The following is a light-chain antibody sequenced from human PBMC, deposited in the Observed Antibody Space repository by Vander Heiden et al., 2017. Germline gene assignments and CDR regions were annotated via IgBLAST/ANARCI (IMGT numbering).Light chain of an antibody. J-gene: IGKJ1*01. Sequence: DIQMTQSPSTLSASVGDRVTITCRASQSISSWLAWYQQKPGKAPKLLIYKASNLDPGVPARFSGSGSGTEFTLTISSLQPDDCATYYCQQYNSYSWTFGQGTKVEIK. CDR2: KAS. V-gene: IGKV1-5*03. CDR1: QSISSW. CDR3: QQYNSYSWT.